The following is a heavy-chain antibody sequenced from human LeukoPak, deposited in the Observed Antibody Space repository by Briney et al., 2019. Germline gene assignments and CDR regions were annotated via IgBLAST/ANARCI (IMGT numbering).Heavy chain of an antibody. J-gene: IGHJ4*02. CDR3: ARHYYVSRSYYNIGDY. V-gene: IGHV5-10-1*01. D-gene: IGHD3-10*01. CDR2: IDPSDSYS. Sequence: GESLKISCQGSGFIFSDYWIGWVRQMPGKGLEWMGMIDPSDSYSKYSPSFQGHVTISADKSSTTAYLQWSSLEASDTAMYFCARHYYVSRSYYNIGDYWGQGTLVTVSS. CDR1: GFIFSDYW.